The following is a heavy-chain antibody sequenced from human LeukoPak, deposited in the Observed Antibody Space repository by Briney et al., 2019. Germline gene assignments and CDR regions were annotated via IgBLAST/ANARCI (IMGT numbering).Heavy chain of an antibody. CDR2: IRHDGSNE. V-gene: IGHV3-30*02. D-gene: IGHD6-13*01. CDR3: AREGAAAGTAGDYFDY. Sequence: GGSLRLSCTASGFTFRDLAMNWVRQAPGKGLEWVAFIRHDGSNEYYADSVKGRLIISRDNSRNTLYLQMNSLRAEDTAVYYCAREGAAAGTAGDYFDYWGQGTLVTVSS. J-gene: IGHJ4*02. CDR1: GFTFRDLA.